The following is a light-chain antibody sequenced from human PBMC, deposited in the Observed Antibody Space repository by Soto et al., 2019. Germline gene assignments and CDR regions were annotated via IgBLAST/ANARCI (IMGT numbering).Light chain of an antibody. CDR3: QQYDGSPRT. Sequence: EIVLTQSPGTLSLSPGERATLSCWASQSLNSNSLAWYQQKPGQAPRLLMYNAYNRASGIPDRFSGSGSGTDFTLTISRLEPEDFAVYHCQQYDGSPRTFGQGTKVEVK. CDR2: NAY. J-gene: IGKJ1*01. CDR1: QSLNSNS. V-gene: IGKV3-20*01.